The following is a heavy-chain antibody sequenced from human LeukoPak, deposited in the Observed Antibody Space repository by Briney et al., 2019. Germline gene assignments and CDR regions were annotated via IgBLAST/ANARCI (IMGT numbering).Heavy chain of an antibody. Sequence: ASVKVSCKASGYTFTGYYMHWVRQAPGQGLEWMGWINPNSGGTNYAQKFQGRVTMTRDTSISTAYMELSRLRSDDTAVYYCPRVRGRYFDWSTLGYWGQGTLVTVSS. D-gene: IGHD3-9*01. V-gene: IGHV1-2*02. CDR3: PRVRGRYFDWSTLGY. J-gene: IGHJ4*02. CDR2: INPNSGGT. CDR1: GYTFTGYY.